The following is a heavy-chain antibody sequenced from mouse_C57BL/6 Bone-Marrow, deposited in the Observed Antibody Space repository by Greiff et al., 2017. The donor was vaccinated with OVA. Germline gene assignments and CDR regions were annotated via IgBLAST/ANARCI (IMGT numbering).Heavy chain of an antibody. V-gene: IGHV10-1*01. J-gene: IGHJ4*01. CDR1: GFSFNTYA. Sequence: DVQLQESGGGLVQPKGSLKLSCAASGFSFNTYAMNWVRQAPGKGLEWVARIRSKSNNYATYYADSVKDRFTISRDDSESMLYLQMNNLKTEDTAMYYCVRYDYDRAMDYWGQGTSVTVSS. CDR2: IRSKSNNYAT. D-gene: IGHD2-4*01. CDR3: VRYDYDRAMDY.